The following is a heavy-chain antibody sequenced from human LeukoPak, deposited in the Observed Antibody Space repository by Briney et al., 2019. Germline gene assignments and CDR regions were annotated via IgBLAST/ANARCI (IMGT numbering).Heavy chain of an antibody. J-gene: IGHJ5*02. Sequence: SETLSLTCTVSGYSISSGYYWGWIRQPPGKGLEWIGSIYHSGSTYYNPSLKSRVTISVDTSKNQFSLKLSSVTAADTAVYYCARDLGYMRSRRWFDPWGQGTLVTVSS. CDR3: ARDLGYMRSRRWFDP. V-gene: IGHV4-38-2*02. D-gene: IGHD5-12*01. CDR1: GYSISSGYY. CDR2: IYHSGST.